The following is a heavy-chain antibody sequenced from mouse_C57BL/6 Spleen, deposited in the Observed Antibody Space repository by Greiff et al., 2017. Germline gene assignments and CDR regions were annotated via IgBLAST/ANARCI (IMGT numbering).Heavy chain of an antibody. Sequence: VQLQQSGPELVKPGASVKISCKASGYAFSSSWMNWVKQRPGKGLEWIGRIYPGDGDTNYNGKFKGKATLTADKSSSTAYMQLSSLTSEDSAVYCCARYYYGSSYVGYVDYGGQGTTLTVSS. J-gene: IGHJ2*01. CDR3: ARYYYGSSYVGYVDY. CDR2: IYPGDGDT. V-gene: IGHV1-82*01. D-gene: IGHD1-1*01. CDR1: GYAFSSSW.